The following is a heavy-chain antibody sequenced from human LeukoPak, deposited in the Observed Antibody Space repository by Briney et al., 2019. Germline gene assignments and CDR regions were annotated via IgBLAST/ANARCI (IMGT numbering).Heavy chain of an antibody. CDR2: ISAYNGNT. CDR1: GYTFTSYG. V-gene: IGHV1-18*01. Sequence: GASVTVSFTASGYTFTSYGISWGRQAPGQGQEWMGWISAYNGNTNYAQKLQGRGTMTTDKSTSTAYMELRSLRSDDTAVYYCARDDGSGWPLVDYWGQGTLVTVSS. J-gene: IGHJ4*02. D-gene: IGHD6-19*01. CDR3: ARDDGSGWPLVDY.